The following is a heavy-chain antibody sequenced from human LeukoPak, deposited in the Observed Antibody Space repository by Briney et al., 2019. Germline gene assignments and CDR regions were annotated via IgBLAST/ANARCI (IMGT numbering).Heavy chain of an antibody. Sequence: SETLSLTCTVSGGSLSSGSYYWGWIRQPAGRGLEWIGRIYTSRSINYNPSLKSRGTISVDSSKNQFSLKLSPVTAADTAVYYCARDAPDFWSGYYRFDYYYYYMDVWGKGTTVTVSS. D-gene: IGHD3-3*01. CDR2: IYTSRSI. J-gene: IGHJ6*03. V-gene: IGHV4-61*02. CDR1: GGSLSSGSYY. CDR3: ARDAPDFWSGYYRFDYYYYYMDV.